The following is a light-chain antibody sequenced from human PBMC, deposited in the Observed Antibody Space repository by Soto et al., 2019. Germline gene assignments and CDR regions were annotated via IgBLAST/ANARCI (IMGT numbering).Light chain of an antibody. CDR3: QQYVTSPWT. CDR1: QTVSGSY. J-gene: IGKJ1*01. Sequence: EIVLTQSPGTLSLSPGERATLSCRASQTVSGSYLAWYQQKPGQAPRLLIYGASSRATGIPDRFSGSGSGTDFTLTISRLESEDFAVYYCQQYVTSPWTLGQGTKVEIK. V-gene: IGKV3-20*01. CDR2: GAS.